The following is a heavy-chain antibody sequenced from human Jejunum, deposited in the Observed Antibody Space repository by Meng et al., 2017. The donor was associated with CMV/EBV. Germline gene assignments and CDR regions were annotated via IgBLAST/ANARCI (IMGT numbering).Heavy chain of an antibody. D-gene: IGHD3-10*01. CDR3: ARDPRSYYYGSGTAFDY. J-gene: IGHJ4*02. CDR1: SKYG. Sequence: SKYGISWVRQAPGQGLEWMGWVSVPNGNTKYAQEFQGRVTMTTDTSASTAYMELRSLRSDDTAVYYCARDPRSYYYGSGTAFDYWGQGTLVTVPQ. CDR2: VSVPNGNT. V-gene: IGHV1-18*01.